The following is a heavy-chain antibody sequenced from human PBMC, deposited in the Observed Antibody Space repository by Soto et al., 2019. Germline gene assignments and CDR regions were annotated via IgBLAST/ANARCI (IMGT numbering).Heavy chain of an antibody. CDR3: AKDRRLYGSGSSLDY. D-gene: IGHD3-10*01. CDR1: GFTFSSYG. J-gene: IGHJ4*02. Sequence: GGSLRLSCAASGFTFSSYGMHWVRQAPGKGLEWVAVISYDGSNKYYADSVKGRFTISRDNSKNTLYLQMNSLRAEDTAVYYCAKDRRLYGSGSSLDYWGQGTLVTVSS. CDR2: ISYDGSNK. V-gene: IGHV3-30*18.